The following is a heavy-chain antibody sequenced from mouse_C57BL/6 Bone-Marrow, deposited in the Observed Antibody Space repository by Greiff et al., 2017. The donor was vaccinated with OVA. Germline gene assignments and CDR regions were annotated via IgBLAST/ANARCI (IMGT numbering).Heavy chain of an antibody. CDR3: TGGNYGSSYYFDY. D-gene: IGHD1-1*01. Sequence: GGGLVQPGGSMKLSCVASGFTFSHYWMNWVRQSPAKGLEWVARIRLKSDNYATHYAESGKGRLTIDRDDSKSSVYLQMNNLRAEDTGMYYCTGGNYGSSYYFDYWGQGTTLTVSS. CDR2: IRLKSDNYAT. V-gene: IGHV6-3*01. J-gene: IGHJ2*01. CDR1: GFTFSHYW.